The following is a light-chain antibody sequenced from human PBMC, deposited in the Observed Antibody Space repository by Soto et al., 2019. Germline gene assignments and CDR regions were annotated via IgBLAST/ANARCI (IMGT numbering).Light chain of an antibody. V-gene: IGKV2-28*01. J-gene: IGKJ1*01. Sequence: DIGRTHSPLSLPVTPGEPASIAGSPSHSLLHSNGYNYLDWYLQKPGQSPQLLIYLGSNRASGVPERFSGSGSGTDFTLKISRVEDEDVGVYYCLQALQTPWTFGQGTKVDI. CDR3: LQALQTPWT. CDR1: HSLLHSNGYNY. CDR2: LGS.